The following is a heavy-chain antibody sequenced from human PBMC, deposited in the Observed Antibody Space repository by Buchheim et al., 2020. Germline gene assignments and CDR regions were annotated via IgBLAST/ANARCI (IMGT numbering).Heavy chain of an antibody. CDR3: AREQEDIVVVPAAMDYYYYYGMDV. Sequence: EVQLVESGGGLVQPGGSLRLSCAASGFTFSSYWMHWVRQAPGKGLVWVSRINSDGSSTSYADSVQGRFTISRDNAKNTLYLQMNSLRAEDTAVYYCAREQEDIVVVPAAMDYYYYYGMDVWGQGTT. D-gene: IGHD2-2*01. CDR1: GFTFSSYW. V-gene: IGHV3-74*01. J-gene: IGHJ6*02. CDR2: INSDGSST.